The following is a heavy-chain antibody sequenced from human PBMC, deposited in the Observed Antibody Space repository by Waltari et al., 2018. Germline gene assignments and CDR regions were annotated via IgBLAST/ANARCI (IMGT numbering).Heavy chain of an antibody. V-gene: IGHV4-34*01. CDR3: AREAPRGLTVPPYYMDV. CDR1: VGFFSGYS. D-gene: IGHD2-21*01. J-gene: IGHJ6*04. Sequence: QVQLLQWGGGLLKPSETLSLTCPFSVGFFSGYSWTWVRHAPGKGLEWIGEIQSNVRSKYNRCIESRVRISREMAQNLFFLKLTSLTAADTAGYYCAREAPRGLTVPPYYMDVWASGTTVLVSS. CDR2: IQSNVRS.